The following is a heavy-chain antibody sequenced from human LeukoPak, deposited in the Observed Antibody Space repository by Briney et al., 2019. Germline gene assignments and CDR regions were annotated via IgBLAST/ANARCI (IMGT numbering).Heavy chain of an antibody. CDR3: ARGTVTAGAFDY. Sequence: GGSLRLSCAASGFTFSIYDMHWVRQARGKPLEWVSAIATTGDSYYPGSVKGRFTISRENAKNSLYLQMNSLRAGDTAVYYCARGTVTAGAFDYWGQGTLATVSS. CDR2: IATTGDS. CDR1: GFTFSIYD. D-gene: IGHD4-17*01. J-gene: IGHJ4*02. V-gene: IGHV3-13*01.